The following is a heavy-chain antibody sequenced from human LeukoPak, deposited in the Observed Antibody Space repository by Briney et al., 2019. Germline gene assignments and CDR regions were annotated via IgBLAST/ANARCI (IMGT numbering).Heavy chain of an antibody. CDR3: AKDLLVVGAHDSFDV. Sequence: PGGSLRLSCAASGFTFSSYGMHWVRQAPGKGLEWLTVISYDGNTIYYADSVKGRFTISRDNSKNTLYLQMNSLRIEDTAVYYGAKDLLVVGAHDSFDVWGQGTMVTVSS. CDR1: GFTFSSYG. D-gene: IGHD1-26*01. J-gene: IGHJ3*01. CDR2: ISYDGNTI. V-gene: IGHV3-30*18.